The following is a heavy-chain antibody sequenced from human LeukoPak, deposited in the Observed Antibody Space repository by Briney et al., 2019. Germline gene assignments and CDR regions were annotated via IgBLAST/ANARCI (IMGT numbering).Heavy chain of an antibody. Sequence: SETLSLTCTVSGYSISSGYYWGWIRQPPGKGLEWIGSIYHSGSTYYNPSLKSRVTISVDTSKNQFSLKLSSVTAADTAVYYCATGDYGDYVWFDPWGQGTLVTVSS. CDR2: IYHSGST. CDR1: GYSISSGYY. J-gene: IGHJ5*02. D-gene: IGHD4-17*01. V-gene: IGHV4-38-2*02. CDR3: ATGDYGDYVWFDP.